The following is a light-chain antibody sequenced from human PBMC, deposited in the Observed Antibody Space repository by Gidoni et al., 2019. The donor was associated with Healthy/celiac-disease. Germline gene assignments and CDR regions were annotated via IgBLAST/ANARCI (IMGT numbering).Light chain of an antibody. CDR1: SRAVGVYDY. Sequence: QSALTQPPSASGTPGKPVTISCTGTSRAVGVYDYVSWYQLHPGNAPKLVIYEVNTRPSGVPDRFSASTSGNTASLTVSGLRADDEAHYYCASFAGNNIFVLGGGTRLTVL. J-gene: IGLJ2*01. CDR3: ASFAGNNIFV. V-gene: IGLV2-8*01. CDR2: EVN.